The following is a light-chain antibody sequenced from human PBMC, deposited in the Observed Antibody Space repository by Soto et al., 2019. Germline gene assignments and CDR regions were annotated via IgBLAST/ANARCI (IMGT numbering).Light chain of an antibody. J-gene: IGLJ2*01. V-gene: IGLV2-8*01. CDR1: SSDVGDYNY. CDR3: SSYAGRNNVI. CDR2: EVT. Sequence: QCALTQPPSASGSPGQSVTISCTGTSSDVGDYNYVSWYQQHPGKAPKLMVYEVTKRPSGVPDRFSGSKSGNTASLTVSGLRAEDEADYFCSSYAGRNNVIFGGGTKLTVL.